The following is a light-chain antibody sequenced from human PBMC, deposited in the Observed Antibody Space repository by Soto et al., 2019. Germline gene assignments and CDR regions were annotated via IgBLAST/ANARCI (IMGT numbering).Light chain of an antibody. J-gene: IGKJ1*01. CDR2: GAS. V-gene: IGKV3-15*01. CDR3: QQYNNWPPWT. Sequence: EIVMTQSPATLSVSPGERATHSCRASQSVSSNLAWYQQKPGQAPRLLIYGASTRATGIPARFSGSGSGTEFTLTISSLQSEDFAVYYCQQYNNWPPWTFGQGTKVDI. CDR1: QSVSSN.